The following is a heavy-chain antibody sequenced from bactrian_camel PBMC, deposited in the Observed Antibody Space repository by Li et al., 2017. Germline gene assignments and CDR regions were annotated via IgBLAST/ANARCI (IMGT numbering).Heavy chain of an antibody. Sequence: QLVESGGGSVEAGGTLRLSCAASGDTYCMASFRQAPGKERVGVASINTQLGTTYYADPVKGRFTIAQDNAKNTVYLQMNSLRPEDTAMYYCAAEDYCGGSWNLAENYLYWGRGTQVTVS. CDR2: INTQLGTT. CDR1: GDTYC. V-gene: IGHV3S63*01. CDR3: AAEDYCGGSWNLAENYLY. D-gene: IGHD6*01. J-gene: IGHJ4*01.